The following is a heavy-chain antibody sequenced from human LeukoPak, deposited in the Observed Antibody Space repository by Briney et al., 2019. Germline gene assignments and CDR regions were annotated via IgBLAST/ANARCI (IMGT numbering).Heavy chain of an antibody. J-gene: IGHJ4*02. D-gene: IGHD3-3*01. CDR2: ISGDGSST. V-gene: IGHV3-74*01. Sequence: GGSLRLSCAASGFTFSSYWMHWVRQAPGKGLVWVSRISGDGSSTSYADSVKGRFTISRDNAKNTLYLQMNSLRDEDTAVYYCARGPSGLADYWGQGTLVTVSA. CDR1: GFTFSSYW. CDR3: ARGPSGLADY.